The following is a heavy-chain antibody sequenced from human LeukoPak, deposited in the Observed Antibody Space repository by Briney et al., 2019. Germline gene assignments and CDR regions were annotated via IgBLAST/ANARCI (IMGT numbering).Heavy chain of an antibody. CDR1: GFTFSSYA. CDR2: ISGSGGTT. V-gene: IGHV3-23*01. J-gene: IGHJ4*02. CDR3: AEDLFLWFGWPRGCVY. Sequence: GGSLRLSCAASGFTFSSYAMSWVRQAPGKGLEWVSAISGSGGTTYYADSVKGGFTTSSDNSKDMSYLQITSTRAEATVVYCWAEDLFLWFGWPRGCVYWGQGTLVTVSS. D-gene: IGHD3-10*01.